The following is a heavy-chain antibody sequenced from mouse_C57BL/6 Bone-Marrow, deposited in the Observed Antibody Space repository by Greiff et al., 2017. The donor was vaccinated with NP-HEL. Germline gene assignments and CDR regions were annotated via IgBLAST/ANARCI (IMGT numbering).Heavy chain of an antibody. D-gene: IGHD2-2*01. J-gene: IGHJ2*01. CDR2: IYPSDSET. V-gene: IGHV1-61*01. CDR3: ARSTMVYYFDY. Sequence: QVHVKQPGAELVRPGSSVKLSCKASGYTFTSYWMDWVKQRPGQGLEWIGNIYPSDSETHYNQKFKDKATLTVDKSSSTAYMQLSSLTSEDSAVYYCARSTMVYYFDYWGQGTTLTVSS. CDR1: GYTFTSYW.